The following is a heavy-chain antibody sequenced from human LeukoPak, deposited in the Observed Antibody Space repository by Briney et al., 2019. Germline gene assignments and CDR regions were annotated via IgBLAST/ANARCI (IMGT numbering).Heavy chain of an antibody. D-gene: IGHD4-17*01. Sequence: GGSLRLSCAASGFTISDYYMSWLRQAPGKGLEWVSYISSSSSYTNYADSVKGRLTISRDNAKNSLYLQMNSLRAEDTAVYYCARDGHMTTVIPFDYWGQGTLVTVSS. CDR2: ISSSSSYT. V-gene: IGHV3-11*06. J-gene: IGHJ4*02. CDR3: ARDGHMTTVIPFDY. CDR1: GFTISDYY.